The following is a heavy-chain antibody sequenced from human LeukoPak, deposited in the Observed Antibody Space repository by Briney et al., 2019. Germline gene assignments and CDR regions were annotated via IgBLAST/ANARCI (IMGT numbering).Heavy chain of an antibody. D-gene: IGHD2-2*01. CDR3: AKPPYCSSTSCGDYFDY. Sequence: GRSLRLSCAASGFTFSSYGMHWVRQAPGKGLEWVAVISYDGSNKYYADSVKGRFTISRDNSKNTLYLQMNSLRAEDTAVYYCAKPPYCSSTSCGDYFDYWGQGTLVTVSS. V-gene: IGHV3-30*18. CDR1: GFTFSSYG. J-gene: IGHJ4*02. CDR2: ISYDGSNK.